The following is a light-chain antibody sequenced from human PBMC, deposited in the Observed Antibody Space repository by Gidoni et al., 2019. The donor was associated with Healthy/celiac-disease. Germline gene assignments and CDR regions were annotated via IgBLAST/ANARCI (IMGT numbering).Light chain of an antibody. CDR2: WAA. CDR3: QQYYSTPWT. V-gene: IGKV4-1*01. Sequence: IVIPQSPDSLALSLRERATINCKSSQRVFYSSNNKNYLAWYQQKPGQPPKLLIYWAATRESGVPDRFSGSGSGTDFTPTISSLQAEDVAVYYCQQYYSTPWTFGQGTKVEIK. CDR1: QRVFYSSNNKNY. J-gene: IGKJ1*01.